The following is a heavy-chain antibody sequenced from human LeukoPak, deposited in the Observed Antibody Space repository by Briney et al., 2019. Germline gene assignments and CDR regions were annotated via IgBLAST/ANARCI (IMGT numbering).Heavy chain of an antibody. CDR3: AGGGVVVPAANPALDY. Sequence: TPSETLSLTCAVYGGSFSGYYWSWIRQPPGKGLEWIGEINHSGSTNYNPSLKSRVTISVDTSKNQFSLKLRSVTAADTAVYYCAGGGVVVPAANPALDYWGQGTLVTVSS. CDR1: GGSFSGYY. V-gene: IGHV4-34*01. J-gene: IGHJ4*02. CDR2: INHSGST. D-gene: IGHD2-2*01.